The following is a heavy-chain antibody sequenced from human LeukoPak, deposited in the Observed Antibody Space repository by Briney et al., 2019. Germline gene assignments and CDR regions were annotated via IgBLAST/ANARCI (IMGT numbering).Heavy chain of an antibody. CDR2: ISSSGSTI. J-gene: IGHJ3*02. Sequence: PGGSPRLSCAASGFTFSDYYMSWIRQAPGKGLEWVSYISSSGSTIFYADPVKGRFTISRDNAKNSLYLQMNSLRAEDTAVYYCARPLAPWWELRGGPNAFDIWGQGTMVTVSS. CDR1: GFTFSDYY. D-gene: IGHD1-26*01. CDR3: ARPLAPWWELRGGPNAFDI. V-gene: IGHV3-11*01.